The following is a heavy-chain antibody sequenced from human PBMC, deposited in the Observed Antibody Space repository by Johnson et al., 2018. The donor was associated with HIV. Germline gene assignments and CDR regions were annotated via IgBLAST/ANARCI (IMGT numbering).Heavy chain of an antibody. Sequence: VQLVESGGGLIQPGWSLRLSCAASGFTFNSYAMSWVRQGPGKGLEWVAAISGSGGSTYYADSVKGRFTISRDNSRNTLYLQMNSLRAEDTAVYYCAKGDIVVVPAADYSSSSVDIWGQGTMVTISS. V-gene: IGHV3-23*04. CDR1: GFTFNSYA. CDR2: ISGSGGST. D-gene: IGHD2-2*01. CDR3: AKGDIVVVPAADYSSSSVDI. J-gene: IGHJ3*02.